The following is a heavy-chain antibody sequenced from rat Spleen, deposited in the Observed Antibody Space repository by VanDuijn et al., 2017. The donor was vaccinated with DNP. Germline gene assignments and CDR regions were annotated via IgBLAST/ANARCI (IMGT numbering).Heavy chain of an antibody. CDR2: ITYSGIT. V-gene: IGHV3-1*01. CDR1: GYSITSSY. CDR3: ARSVRATSYYAMDA. Sequence: EVQLQESGPGLVRPSQSLSLTCSVTGYSITSSYRWNWIRKFPGSKMEWIGHITYSGITTYNPSLKSRISITRDTSKNQFFLQLRSVTTEDTATYYCARSVRATSYYAMDAWGQGTSVTVSS. D-gene: IGHD1-3*01. J-gene: IGHJ4*01.